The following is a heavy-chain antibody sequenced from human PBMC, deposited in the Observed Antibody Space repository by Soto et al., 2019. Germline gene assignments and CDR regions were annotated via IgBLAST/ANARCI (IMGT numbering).Heavy chain of an antibody. V-gene: IGHV4-30-2*03. D-gene: IGHD1-26*01. CDR1: GVTMSYGGYS. Sequence: SETLSLTCSVSGVTMSYGGYSWSWIRQSPGKGLEWIGSIYYSGSTYYNPSLKSRVTISVDTSKNQFSLKLSSVTAADTAVYYCAVGATVKPGNYLDYWGQGTLVTVSS. CDR3: AVGATVKPGNYLDY. CDR2: IYYSGST. J-gene: IGHJ4*02.